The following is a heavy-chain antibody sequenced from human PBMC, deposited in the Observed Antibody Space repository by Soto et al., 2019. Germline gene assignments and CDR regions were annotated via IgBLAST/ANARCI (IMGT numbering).Heavy chain of an antibody. CDR2: SNSDGSST. CDR3: VRASLVVAAATREDY. D-gene: IGHD2-15*01. V-gene: IGHV3-74*01. CDR1: GFTFSSYW. Sequence: EVQLVESGGGLVQPGECLRLSCAASGFTFSSYWMQWVRQAHGKGLVWVSRSNSDGSSTSYAGSVKGRFTISRDNAKNTLYLQRNSLRAEDTAVYYCVRASLVVAAATREDYWGQATLVTVSS. J-gene: IGHJ4*02.